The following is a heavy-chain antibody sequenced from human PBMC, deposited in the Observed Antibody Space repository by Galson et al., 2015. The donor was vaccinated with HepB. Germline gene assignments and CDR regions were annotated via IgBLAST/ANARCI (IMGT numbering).Heavy chain of an antibody. V-gene: IGHV3-48*01. Sequence: SLRLSCAASGFTFSSYSMNWVRQAPGKGLEWVSYISSSSSTIYYADSVKGRFTISRDNAKNSLYLQMNSLRAEDTAVYYCARDRGSWYEVGFDYWGRGTLVTVSS. CDR2: ISSSSSTI. CDR3: ARDRGSWYEVGFDY. J-gene: IGHJ4*02. CDR1: GFTFSSYS. D-gene: IGHD6-13*01.